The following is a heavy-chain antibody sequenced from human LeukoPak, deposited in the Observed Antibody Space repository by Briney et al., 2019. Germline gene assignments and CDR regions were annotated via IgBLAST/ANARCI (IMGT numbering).Heavy chain of an antibody. CDR3: SRGYNYAEDY. V-gene: IGHV3-74*01. CDR1: GFTFSSYA. CDR2: INTDGSTT. Sequence: SGGSLRLSCAASGFTFSSYAMSWVRQAPGKGLEWVSAINTDGSTTTYADSAKGRFTISRDNAKNTLYLQLNSLRVEDTAVYYCSRGYNYAEDYWGQGTLVTVSS. J-gene: IGHJ4*02. D-gene: IGHD5-18*01.